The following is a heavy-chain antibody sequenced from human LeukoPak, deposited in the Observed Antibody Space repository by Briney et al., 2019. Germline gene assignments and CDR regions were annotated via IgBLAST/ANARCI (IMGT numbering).Heavy chain of an antibody. CDR3: AREISSGSVAGTTDYFDY. CDR2: ISSNGGST. V-gene: IGHV3-64*01. J-gene: IGHJ4*02. CDR1: GFTFSSYA. D-gene: IGHD6-19*01. Sequence: PGGSLRLSCAASGFTFSSYAMQWVRQAPGKGLEYVSAISSNGGSTYYANSVKGRFTISRDNSKNTLYLQMGSLRAEDMAVYYCAREISSGSVAGTTDYFDYWGQGTLVTVSS.